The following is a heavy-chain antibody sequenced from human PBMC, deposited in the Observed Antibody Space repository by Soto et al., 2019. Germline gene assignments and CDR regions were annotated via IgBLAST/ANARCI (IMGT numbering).Heavy chain of an antibody. J-gene: IGHJ5*02. V-gene: IGHV4-31*03. D-gene: IGHD1-26*01. CDR1: GGSISSGGYY. Sequence: QVQLQESGPGLLKPSQTLSLTCTVSGGSISSGGYYCSLIRQHPGKVLERIGYIYYSGSNYYNPSLKSRVTISVDTSKNQFSRKLSSVTAADTAVYYCARDRGRELANWFDPWGQGTLVTVSS. CDR3: ARDRGRELANWFDP. CDR2: IYYSGSN.